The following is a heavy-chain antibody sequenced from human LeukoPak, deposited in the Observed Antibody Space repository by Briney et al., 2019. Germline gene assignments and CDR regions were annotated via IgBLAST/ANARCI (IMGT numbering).Heavy chain of an antibody. Sequence: ASETLSLTCAVYGGSFSGYYWSWIRQPPGKGLEWIGEINHGGSTNYNPSLKSRITISVDTSKKQFSLKLSAVTAADTAVYYCARGEWELLWFDYWGQGTLVTVSS. CDR3: ARGEWELLWFDY. CDR2: INHGGST. V-gene: IGHV4-34*01. D-gene: IGHD1-26*01. CDR1: GGSFSGYY. J-gene: IGHJ5*01.